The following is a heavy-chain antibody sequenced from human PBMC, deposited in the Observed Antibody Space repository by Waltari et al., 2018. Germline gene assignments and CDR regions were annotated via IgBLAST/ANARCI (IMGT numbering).Heavy chain of an antibody. J-gene: IGHJ4*02. CDR2: MSYDGVSK. V-gene: IGHV3-30*05. Sequence: VESGGGVVQPGGSLRLSCATPEFTFRTSIIHWVRQAPGKGLEWVFAMSYDGVSKYYADSVKGRFTIARDNSKNTVYLEINSLRPEGTAVYYWAREGGTSGYSGFVDYWGQGTQVTVSS. CDR3: AREGGTSGYSGFVDY. D-gene: IGHD2-2*01. CDR1: EFTFRTSI.